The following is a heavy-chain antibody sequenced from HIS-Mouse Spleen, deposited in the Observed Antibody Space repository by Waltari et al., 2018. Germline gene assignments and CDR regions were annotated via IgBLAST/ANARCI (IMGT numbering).Heavy chain of an antibody. J-gene: IGHJ1*01. V-gene: IGHV1-2*02. CDR1: GYTFTGHS. CDR2: INPNSGGT. CDR3: ASEPIYRDPRDFQH. D-gene: IGHD5-18*01. Sequence: QVQLVQSGAEVKKPGASVKVSCKASGYTFTGHSMHWVQQAPGQGLEWMGWINPNSGGTNYAQKFQGRVTMTRDTSISTAYMELSRLRSDDTAVYYCASEPIYRDPRDFQHWGQGTLVTVSS.